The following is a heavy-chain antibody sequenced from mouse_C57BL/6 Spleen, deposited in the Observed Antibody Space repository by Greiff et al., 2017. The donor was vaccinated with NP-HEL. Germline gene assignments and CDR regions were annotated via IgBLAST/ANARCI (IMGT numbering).Heavy chain of an antibody. V-gene: IGHV14-3*01. D-gene: IGHD1-1*01. CDR3: ALYYYGSSPAWFAY. Sequence: EVQLQQSVAELVRPGASVKLSCTASGFNIKNTYMHWVKQRPEQGLEWIGRIDPANGNTKYAPKFQGKATITADKSSNTAYLPLSSLTSEDTAIYYCALYYYGSSPAWFAYWGQGTLVTVSA. J-gene: IGHJ3*01. CDR1: GFNIKNTY. CDR2: IDPANGNT.